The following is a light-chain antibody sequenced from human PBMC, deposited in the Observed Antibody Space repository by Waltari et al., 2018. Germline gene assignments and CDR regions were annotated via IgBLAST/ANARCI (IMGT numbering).Light chain of an antibody. Sequence: QSALTQPRSVSGSPGQSVTISCTGTSSDVGTYDRVSWYQQSPGKAPKLMIYDVSKRPSGVSSRCSGSKSGNTASLTISGLQAEDEADYYCCSYAGAYTYVFGTGTKVTVL. V-gene: IGLV2-11*01. CDR2: DVS. CDR3: CSYAGAYTYV. J-gene: IGLJ1*01. CDR1: SSDVGTYDR.